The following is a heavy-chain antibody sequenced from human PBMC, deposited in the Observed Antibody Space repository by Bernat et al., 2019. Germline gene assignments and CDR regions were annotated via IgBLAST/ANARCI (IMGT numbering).Heavy chain of an antibody. CDR3: ARGEDAYKLGNY. CDR2: IHYSGST. Sequence: QVQLQQWGAGLLKPSETLSLTCAVYGGSFSGYYCTWIRQPPGKGLEWIGEIHYSGSTNYHPSLKSRVTMSVDTSKNQFSLNLSSVTAADTAVYYCARGEDAYKLGNYGGQGTLVAVSS. CDR1: GGSFSGYY. D-gene: IGHD5-24*01. J-gene: IGHJ4*02. V-gene: IGHV4-34*01.